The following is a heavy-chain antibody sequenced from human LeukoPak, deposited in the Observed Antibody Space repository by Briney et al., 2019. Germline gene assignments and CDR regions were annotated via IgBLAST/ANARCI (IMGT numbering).Heavy chain of an antibody. Sequence: GGSLRLSCAASGFTVSTNYMSWVRQAPGKGLEWVSVIYSAGDTYYADSVRGRFTISRDNAKNTVYLQMNSLRAEDTAVYYCYGANAENWGQGTLVTVSS. CDR3: YGANAEN. V-gene: IGHV3-53*01. CDR1: GFTVSTNY. J-gene: IGHJ1*01. D-gene: IGHD4-23*01. CDR2: IYSAGDT.